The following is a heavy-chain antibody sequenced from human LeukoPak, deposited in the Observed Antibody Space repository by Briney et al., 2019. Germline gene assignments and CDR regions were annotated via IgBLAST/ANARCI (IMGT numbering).Heavy chain of an antibody. CDR3: AKDRSPSGPIAVAGNFDY. CDR1: GFTFSSHG. J-gene: IGHJ4*02. V-gene: IGHV3-30*18. Sequence: GRSLRLSCAASGFTFSSHGMHWVRQAPGKGLEWVAVISYDGSNKYYADSVKGRFTISRDNSKNTLYLQMNSLRVGDTAVYYCAKDRSPSGPIAVAGNFDYWGQGTLVTVSS. CDR2: ISYDGSNK. D-gene: IGHD6-19*01.